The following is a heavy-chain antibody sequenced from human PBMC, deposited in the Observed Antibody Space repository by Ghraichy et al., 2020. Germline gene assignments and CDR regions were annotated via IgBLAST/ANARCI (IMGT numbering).Heavy chain of an antibody. CDR3: AKEGGEGRDVLWFGEFLGYYVMDV. CDR2: ISGSGGST. V-gene: IGHV3-23*01. Sequence: GGSLRLSCAASGFTFSSYAMSWVRQAPGKGLEWVSAISGSGGSTYYADSVKGRFTISRDNSKNTLYLQMNSLRAEDTALYYCAKEGGEGRDVLWFGEFLGYYVMDVWGQGTTVTVSS. CDR1: GFTFSSYA. J-gene: IGHJ6*02. D-gene: IGHD3-10*01.